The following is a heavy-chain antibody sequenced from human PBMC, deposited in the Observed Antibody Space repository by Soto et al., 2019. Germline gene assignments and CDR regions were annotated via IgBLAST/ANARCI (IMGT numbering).Heavy chain of an antibody. CDR2: ISYDGSNK. CDR3: AKNGDYGSSGYYYCFDY. CDR1: GFTFSSYG. D-gene: IGHD3-22*01. V-gene: IGHV3-30*18. Sequence: GGSLRLSCAASGFTFSSYGMHWVRQAPGKGLEWVAVISYDGSNKYYADSVKGRFTIPRDNSKNTLYLQMNSLRAEDTAVYYCAKNGDYGSSGYYYCFDYWGQGTLVTVS. J-gene: IGHJ4*02.